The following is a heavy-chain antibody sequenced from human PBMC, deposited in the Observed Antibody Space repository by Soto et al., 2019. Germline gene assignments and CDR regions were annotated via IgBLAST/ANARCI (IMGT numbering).Heavy chain of an antibody. CDR1: GYTFTSYA. V-gene: IGHV1-18*01. CDR2: ISAYNGNT. D-gene: IGHD6-13*01. J-gene: IGHJ4*02. Sequence: QVQLVQSGAEVKKPGASVKVSCKASGYTFTSYAISWVRQAPGQGLEWMGWISAYNGNTNYSQNLQGRVTMTTDTSTSTAYMEPRSLRCADPAVKYCARDSTPIAYWGQGTLVTVSS. CDR3: ARDSTPIAY.